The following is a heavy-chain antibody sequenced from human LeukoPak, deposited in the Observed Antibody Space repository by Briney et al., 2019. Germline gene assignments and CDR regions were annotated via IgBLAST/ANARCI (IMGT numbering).Heavy chain of an antibody. J-gene: IGHJ4*02. Sequence: GGSLRLSCAVPVFSLSDRHMDWLRQAPGKRLEWVGRSPSRGKPNSCSLGFGASVEGRFTMSRDDSKHLLYLTMNSLKNEDTAIYYCVRVIPTVSGWYHFDYWGQGALVTVSS. D-gene: IGHD6-13*01. CDR1: VFSLSDRH. CDR3: VRVIPTVSGWYHFDY. CDR2: SRGKPNSCSL. V-gene: IGHV3-72*01.